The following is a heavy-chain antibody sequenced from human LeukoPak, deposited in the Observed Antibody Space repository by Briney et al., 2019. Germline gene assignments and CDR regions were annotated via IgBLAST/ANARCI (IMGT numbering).Heavy chain of an antibody. V-gene: IGHV1-46*01. Sequence: ASVKVSCKVSGYTLTVLSMHWVRQAPGQGLEWMGIINPSGGSTSYAQKFQGRVTMTRDTSTSTVYMELSSLRSEDTAVYYCARDPGVLRQRNWFDPWGQGTLVTVSS. D-gene: IGHD7-27*01. CDR3: ARDPGVLRQRNWFDP. CDR2: INPSGGST. CDR1: GYTLTVLS. J-gene: IGHJ5*02.